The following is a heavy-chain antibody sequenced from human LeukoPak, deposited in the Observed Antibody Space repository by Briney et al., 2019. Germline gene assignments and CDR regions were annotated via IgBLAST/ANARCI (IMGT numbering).Heavy chain of an antibody. D-gene: IGHD1-26*01. V-gene: IGHV3-9*01. Sequence: PGGSLRLSCAASGFTFDDYAMHWVRQAPGKGLEWVSGISWNSGSIGYADSVKGRFTISRDNARNSLYLQMNSLRAEDTAAYYCARGGGSYDYWGQGTLATVSS. CDR2: ISWNSGSI. CDR3: ARGGGSYDY. J-gene: IGHJ4*02. CDR1: GFTFDDYA.